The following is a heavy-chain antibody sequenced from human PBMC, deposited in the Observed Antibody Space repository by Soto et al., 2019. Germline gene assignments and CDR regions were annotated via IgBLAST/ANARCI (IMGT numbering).Heavy chain of an antibody. CDR2: INHSGST. Sequence: SETLSLTCAVYGGSFSGYYWSWIRQPPGKGLEWIGEINHSGSTNYNPSLKSRVTISVDTSKNQFSLKLSSVTAADTAVYYCATSYGNAWYTFWGQGTQVTVSS. CDR1: GGSFSGYY. J-gene: IGHJ4*02. V-gene: IGHV4-34*01. D-gene: IGHD6-13*01. CDR3: ATSYGNAWYTF.